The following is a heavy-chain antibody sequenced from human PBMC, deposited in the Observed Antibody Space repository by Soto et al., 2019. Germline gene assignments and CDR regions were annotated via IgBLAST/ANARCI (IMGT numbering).Heavy chain of an antibody. V-gene: IGHV1-2*02. CDR3: ARESGGATATLDYYYFYMDV. D-gene: IGHD5-12*01. J-gene: IGHJ6*03. CDR2: MNPNSGDT. CDR1: GYRFSDYY. Sequence: QVQLVQSGAEVKKPGASVTVSCKASGYRFSDYYLHWVRQAPGQGPEWMGWMNPNSGDTKYAQKFKVRVTMTRDTSVRTAFMELNWLKSADTAVYYCARESGGATATLDYYYFYMDVWGFGTTVTVSS.